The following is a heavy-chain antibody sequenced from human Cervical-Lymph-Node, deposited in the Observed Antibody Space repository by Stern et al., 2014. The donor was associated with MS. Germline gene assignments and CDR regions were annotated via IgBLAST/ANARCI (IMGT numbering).Heavy chain of an antibody. D-gene: IGHD3-16*02. CDR3: ARSRTLRALGAFDI. V-gene: IGHV5-51*01. J-gene: IGHJ3*02. Sequence: QLVQSGAEVKKPGESLQISCTGSEYSFTNYWIGWVRQIPGKGLEWMGVVYPGDSDTRYIPSFQGQVTISADKSISTAYLQWRSLKASDTAMYYCARSRTLRALGAFDIWGQGTVVTVSS. CDR1: EYSFTNYW. CDR2: VYPGDSDT.